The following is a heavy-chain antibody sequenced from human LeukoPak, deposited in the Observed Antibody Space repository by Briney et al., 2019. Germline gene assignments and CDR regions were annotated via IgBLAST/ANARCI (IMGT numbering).Heavy chain of an antibody. Sequence: GGSLRLSCAASGFTFSSYWMTWVRQAPGKGLEWVANINEDGSERNYVDSVKGRFTISRDNAEKSVYLQMNSLRGDDTAVYYCARDRPITVSGVITLPWGQGTLVTVSS. D-gene: IGHD3-3*01. J-gene: IGHJ5*02. CDR2: INEDGSER. V-gene: IGHV3-7*01. CDR1: GFTFSSYW. CDR3: ARDRPITVSGVITLP.